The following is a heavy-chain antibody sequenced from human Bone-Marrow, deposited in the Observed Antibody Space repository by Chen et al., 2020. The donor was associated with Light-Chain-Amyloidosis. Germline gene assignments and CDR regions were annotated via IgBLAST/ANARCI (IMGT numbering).Heavy chain of an antibody. D-gene: IGHD1-26*01. CDR3: AKVWYASGTYFEN. CDR1: GFTFKTYA. J-gene: IGHJ4*02. CDR2: ISSGGGST. Sequence: LESGGGLIQPGGSLRLSCAASGFTFKTYALSWVRQAPGKGLEWVSAISSGGGSTYYADSVNGRFTISRDNSRNTLYLQMNSLRVEDTAVYYCAKVWYASGTYFENWGQGTLVTVSS. V-gene: IGHV3-23*01.